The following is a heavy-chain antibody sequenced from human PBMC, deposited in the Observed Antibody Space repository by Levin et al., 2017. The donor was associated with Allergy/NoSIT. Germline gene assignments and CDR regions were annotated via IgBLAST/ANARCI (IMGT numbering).Heavy chain of an antibody. CDR3: AGGGISYGPTDY. V-gene: IGHV3-33*01. D-gene: IGHD3-16*01. Sequence: GGSLRLSCAASGFTFSTYAMHWVRQAPGKGLEWVAVMWFDGSNKYYADSVKGRFTISRDNSKNTLYLQMDSLRVEDTALYYCAGGGISYGPTDYWGQGTLVTVSS. CDR1: GFTFSTYA. J-gene: IGHJ4*02. CDR2: MWFDGSNK.